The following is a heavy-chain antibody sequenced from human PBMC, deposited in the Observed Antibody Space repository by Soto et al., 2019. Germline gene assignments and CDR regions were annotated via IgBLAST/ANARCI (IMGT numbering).Heavy chain of an antibody. J-gene: IGHJ4*02. CDR2: IYHSGST. V-gene: IGHV4-30-2*01. CDR3: ATGAGVTPTGDDY. Sequence: QLQLQESGSGLVKPSQTLSLTCAVSGGSINTATHSWSWIRQPPGKGLEWIGYIYHSGSTYYNPSVKSRVPISIAKSNNQSSLSLSSGTAADTAVYYCATGAGVTPTGDDYWGQGILVTVSS. D-gene: IGHD4-4*01. CDR1: GGSINTATHS.